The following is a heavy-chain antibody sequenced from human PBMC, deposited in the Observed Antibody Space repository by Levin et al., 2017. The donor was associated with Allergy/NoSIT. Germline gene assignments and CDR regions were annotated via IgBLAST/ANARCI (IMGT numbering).Heavy chain of an antibody. CDR3: ARDIRPYSSSWYPGAFDI. Sequence: GGSLRLSCAASGFTFSTYGMHWVRQAPGKGLEWVATIWYDGSKKYYADSVRGRFTISRDNSRDNPKKALYLEMNSLRAEDTAVYYCARDIRPYSSSWYPGAFDIWGQGTMVTVSS. CDR1: GFTFSTYG. V-gene: IGHV3-33*01. D-gene: IGHD2-2*01. CDR2: IWYDGSKK. J-gene: IGHJ3*02.